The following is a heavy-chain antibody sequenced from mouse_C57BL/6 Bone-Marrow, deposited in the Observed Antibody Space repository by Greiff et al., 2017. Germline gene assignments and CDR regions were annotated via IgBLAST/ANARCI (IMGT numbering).Heavy chain of an antibody. CDR2: IDPEDGDT. Sequence: EVQLQQSGAELVRPGASVKLSCTASGFNIKDYYMHWVKQRPEQGLEWIGRIDPEDGDTEYAPKFQGKATMTADTSSNTAYLQLSSLTFEDTAVYYCTTDYSILWFAYWGQGTLVTVSA. CDR1: GFNIKDYY. CDR3: TTDYSILWFAY. J-gene: IGHJ3*01. D-gene: IGHD2-5*01. V-gene: IGHV14-1*01.